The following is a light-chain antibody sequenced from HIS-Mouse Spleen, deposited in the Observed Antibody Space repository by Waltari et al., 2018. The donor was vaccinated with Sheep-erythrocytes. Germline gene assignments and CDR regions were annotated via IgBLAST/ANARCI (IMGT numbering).Light chain of an antibody. J-gene: IGLJ3*02. V-gene: IGLV2-23*01. CDR2: EGS. CDR3: CSYAGSSTPWV. CDR1: SSDFGSYTL. Sequence: QSALTQPASVSGSPGQSIPISCTGTSSDFGSYTLVSWYQQHPGKAPKLMIYEGSKRPSGVSNRFSGSKSGNTASLTISGLQAEDEADYYCCSYAGSSTPWVFGGGTKLTVL.